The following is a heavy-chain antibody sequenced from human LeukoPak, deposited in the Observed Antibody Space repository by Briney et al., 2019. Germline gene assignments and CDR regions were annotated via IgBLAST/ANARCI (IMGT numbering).Heavy chain of an antibody. V-gene: IGHV3-23*01. Sequence: PGGSLRLSCAASGFTFSGFAMSWVRQAPGKGLEWVSDISVSGVSTFYADSVKGRFTISRDNSKNTLYLQMNSLRPEDMAVYYCARAYSSGWFFFDYWGQGTLVTVSS. D-gene: IGHD6-19*01. CDR3: ARAYSSGWFFFDY. CDR2: ISVSGVST. CDR1: GFTFSGFA. J-gene: IGHJ4*02.